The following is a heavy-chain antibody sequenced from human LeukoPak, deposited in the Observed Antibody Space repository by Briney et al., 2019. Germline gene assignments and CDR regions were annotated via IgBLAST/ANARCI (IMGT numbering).Heavy chain of an antibody. D-gene: IGHD3-10*01. Sequence: GGSLRPSCAASGFTFSSYSMNWVRQAPGKGLEWVSYISSSSSTIYYADSVKGRFTISRDNSKNTLYLQMGSLRAEDMAVYYCARSPGAIDIWGQGTMVTVSS. CDR1: GFTFSSYS. CDR3: ARSPGAIDI. CDR2: ISSSSSTI. V-gene: IGHV3-48*01. J-gene: IGHJ3*02.